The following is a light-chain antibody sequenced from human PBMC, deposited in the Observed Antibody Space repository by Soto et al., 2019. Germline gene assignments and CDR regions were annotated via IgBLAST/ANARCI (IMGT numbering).Light chain of an antibody. J-gene: IGKJ4*01. CDR3: QQYSKWPLT. CDR1: QSVGYS. CDR2: GAS. V-gene: IGKV3-15*01. Sequence: EMTQSPATLSLSPGEGASLSCRTSQSVGYSLAWYQQKPGLAPRLLIYGASTRATGIPASFSGSGSGTEFTLTISSLQSQDFAVYYCQQYSKWPLTFCG.